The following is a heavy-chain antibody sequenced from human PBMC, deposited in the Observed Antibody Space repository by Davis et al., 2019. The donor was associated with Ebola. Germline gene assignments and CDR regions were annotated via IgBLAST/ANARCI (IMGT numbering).Heavy chain of an antibody. CDR3: TSPTGGAFDI. CDR1: GFIFSGSV. Sequence: GGSLRLSCEASGFIFSGSVMYWVRQASGKGLEWLGHIRSKTNNYATVYAELVRGRFTISRDDSKNLAYLQMHSLKTDDTAVYYCTSPTGGAFDIWGQGTVVTVSS. CDR2: IRSKTNNYAT. D-gene: IGHD3-16*01. J-gene: IGHJ3*02. V-gene: IGHV3-73*01.